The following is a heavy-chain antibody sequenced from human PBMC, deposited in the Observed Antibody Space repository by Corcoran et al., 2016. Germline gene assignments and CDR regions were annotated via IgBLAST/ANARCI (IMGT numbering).Heavy chain of an antibody. CDR2: IIPIFGTA. CDR1: GGTFSSYA. CDR3: ARVVEYCSSTSCPLYYYYGMDV. D-gene: IGHD2-2*01. J-gene: IGHJ6*02. V-gene: IGHV1-69*01. Sequence: QVQLVQSGAEVKKPGSSVKVSCKASGGTFSSYAISWVRQAPGQGLEWMGGIIPIFGTANYAQKFQGRVTITADESTSTAYMELSSLRSEDTAVYYCARVVEYCSSTSCPLYYYYGMDVWCQGTTVTVSS.